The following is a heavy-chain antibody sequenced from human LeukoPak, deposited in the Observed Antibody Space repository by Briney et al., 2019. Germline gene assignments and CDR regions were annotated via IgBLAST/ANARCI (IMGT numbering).Heavy chain of an antibody. CDR2: IYYSGST. V-gene: IGHV4-39*07. CDR3: ARAPHFFDTSGSRYYFDY. Sequence: SETLSLTCTVSGGSTSSSSYYWGWIRQPPGKGLEWIGSIYYSGSTYYNPSLKSRVTISVDTSKNQFSLNLNSVTAADTAVYYCARAPHFFDTSGSRYYFDYWGQGALVTVSS. J-gene: IGHJ4*02. D-gene: IGHD3-22*01. CDR1: GGSTSSSSYY.